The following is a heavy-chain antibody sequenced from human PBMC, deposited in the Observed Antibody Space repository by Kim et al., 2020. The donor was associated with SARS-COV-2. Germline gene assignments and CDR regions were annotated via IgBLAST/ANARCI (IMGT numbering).Heavy chain of an antibody. J-gene: IGHJ5*02. Sequence: GESLQISCKGSGYSFTSYWIGWVRQMPGKGLEWMGIIYPGDSDTRYSPSFQGQVTISADKSISTAYLQWSSLKASDTAMYYCAKITHCSSTSCYRARFDPWGQGTLVTVSS. CDR1: GYSFTSYW. CDR3: AKITHCSSTSCYRARFDP. V-gene: IGHV5-51*01. CDR2: IYPGDSDT. D-gene: IGHD2-2*01.